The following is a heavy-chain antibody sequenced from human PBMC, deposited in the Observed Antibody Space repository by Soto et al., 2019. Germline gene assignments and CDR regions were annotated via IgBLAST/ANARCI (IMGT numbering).Heavy chain of an antibody. CDR1: GGSISSGDYY. J-gene: IGHJ6*02. D-gene: IGHD3-3*01. CDR3: AKVRKRGVRFLDRAFGMDV. V-gene: IGHV4-30-4*01. Sequence: SETLSLTCTVSGGSISSGDYYWSWIRQPPGKGLEWIGYIYYSGSTYYNPSLKSRVTISVDTSKNQFSLKLSSVTAADTAVYYCAKVRKRGVRFLDRAFGMDVWGQGTTVTVSS. CDR2: IYYSGST.